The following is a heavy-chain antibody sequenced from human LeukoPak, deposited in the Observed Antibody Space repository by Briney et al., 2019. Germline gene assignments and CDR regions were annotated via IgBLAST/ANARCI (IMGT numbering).Heavy chain of an antibody. V-gene: IGHV3-7*01. D-gene: IGHD1/OR15-1a*01. CDR2: INQDGGKK. Sequence: GGSLRLSCAASGFTFTTYYMSWVRQAPGKGLEWVANINQDGGKKYYVDSVKGRFTISRDNAINSVFLQMNSLRAEDTAVYYCARENWTNDFWGQGTLVTVSS. CDR1: GFTFTTYY. CDR3: ARENWTNDF. J-gene: IGHJ4*02.